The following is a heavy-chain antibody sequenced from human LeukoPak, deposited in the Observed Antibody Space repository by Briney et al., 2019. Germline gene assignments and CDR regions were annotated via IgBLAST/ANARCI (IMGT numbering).Heavy chain of an antibody. Sequence: TETLSLTCTVSGGSFSSSTYYWGWIRQPPGKGLEWIGSIYYSGSTYYNQSLKSRVTISVDTSKNQFSLKLTSVTAADTAVYYCARDRGTGGPFDYWGQGTLVTVSS. CDR1: GGSFSSSTYY. J-gene: IGHJ4*02. D-gene: IGHD7-27*01. V-gene: IGHV4-39*02. CDR2: IYYSGST. CDR3: ARDRGTGGPFDY.